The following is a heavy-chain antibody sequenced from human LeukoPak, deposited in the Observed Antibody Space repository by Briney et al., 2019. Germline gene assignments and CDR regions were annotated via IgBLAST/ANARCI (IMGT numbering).Heavy chain of an antibody. Sequence: SETLSLTCTVSGDSVSSGYWTWIRQLPGKGLEWIGYISDSGITDYNPSLKGRLTISVDTSNNKFSLNLHSVTAADTAVYYCAGRGHRYSRDWGQGILVTVSS. CDR2: ISDSGIT. CDR3: AGRGHRYSRD. CDR1: GDSVSSGY. V-gene: IGHV4-4*09. J-gene: IGHJ1*01. D-gene: IGHD2-15*01.